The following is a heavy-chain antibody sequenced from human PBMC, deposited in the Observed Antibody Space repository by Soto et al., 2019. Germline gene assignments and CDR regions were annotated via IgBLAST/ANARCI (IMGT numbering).Heavy chain of an antibody. CDR2: INHSGRV. CDR1: GGSLSGHS. V-gene: IGHV4-34*01. J-gene: IGHJ5*01. CDR3: STRAYDTNGYYRFDP. Sequence: SETLSLTSPVHGGSLSGHSWTWIRQSPGKGLESIGDINHSGRVNYSPSLKSRVTISLDTSKNQFSLTLSAVTAADTAMYYCSTRAYDTNGYYRFDPWGQGTLVTVSS. D-gene: IGHD3-22*01.